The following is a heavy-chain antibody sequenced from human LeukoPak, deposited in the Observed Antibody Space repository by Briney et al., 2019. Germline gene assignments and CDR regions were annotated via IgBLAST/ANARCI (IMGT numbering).Heavy chain of an antibody. J-gene: IGHJ2*01. D-gene: IGHD3-22*01. CDR3: ARTYDSSGFGDFDL. Sequence: PSETLSLTCTVSGGSISSSSYYWGWIRQPPGKGLEWIGSIYYSGSTYYNPSLKSRVTISVDTSKNQFSLKLSSVTAADTAVYYCARTYDSSGFGDFDLWGRGTLVTVSS. CDR2: IYYSGST. V-gene: IGHV4-39*07. CDR1: GGSISSSSYY.